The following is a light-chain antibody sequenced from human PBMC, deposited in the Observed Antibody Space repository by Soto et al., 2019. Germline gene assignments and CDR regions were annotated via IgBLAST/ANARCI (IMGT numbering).Light chain of an antibody. CDR3: AAWDDSLSGPV. V-gene: IGLV1-47*02. Sequence: QSVLTQPPSGSGAPGQRVTISCSGSSYNIGSNYVYWYQQLPGTAPKLLIYLNNQRPSGVPDQFFGSKSGTSASLAISGLRSEDEADYYCAAWDDSLSGPVFGGGTQLTVL. CDR1: SYNIGSNY. J-gene: IGLJ2*01. CDR2: LNN.